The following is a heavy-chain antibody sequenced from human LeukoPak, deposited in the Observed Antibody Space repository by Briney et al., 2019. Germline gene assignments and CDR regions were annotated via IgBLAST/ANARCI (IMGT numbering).Heavy chain of an antibody. CDR3: ARGLRNWGEGEYLGY. Sequence: ASVKVSCKASGYTFTGYCMHWVRQAPGQGLEWMGWINPNSGGTNYAQKFQGRVTMTRDTSISTAYMELSRLRSDDTAVYYCARGLRNWGEGEYLGYWGQGTLVTVSS. CDR1: GYTFTGYC. CDR2: INPNSGGT. D-gene: IGHD7-27*01. J-gene: IGHJ4*02. V-gene: IGHV1-2*02.